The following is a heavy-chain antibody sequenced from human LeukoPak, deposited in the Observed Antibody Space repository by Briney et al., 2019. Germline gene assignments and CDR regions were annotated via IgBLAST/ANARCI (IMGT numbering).Heavy chain of an antibody. CDR1: GFTFSNYW. D-gene: IGHD6-19*01. V-gene: IGHV3-7*04. CDR3: ARATGYSSGWDFDY. J-gene: IGHJ4*02. CDR2: ISQDGSGK. Sequence: GGSLRLSCGASGFTFSNYWMSWVRQAPGKGLEWVINISQDGSGKNYADSVEGRFTISRDNAKNSLYLQMNSLRAEGTAVYYCARATGYSSGWDFDYWGQGTLVTVSS.